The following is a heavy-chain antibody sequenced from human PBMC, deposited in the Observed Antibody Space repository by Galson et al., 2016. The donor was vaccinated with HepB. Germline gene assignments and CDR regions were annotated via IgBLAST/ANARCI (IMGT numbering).Heavy chain of an antibody. Sequence: SVKVSCKASGGTSTYYTFDWVRQAPGQGLEWMGSIISIFGITNYAQKFQGRATITADKSTNTAYMELTSLTSDDTAVYYCATERLSGYYYFEDWGQGTLVTVSS. CDR3: ATERLSGYYYFED. V-gene: IGHV1-69*04. CDR2: IISIFGIT. D-gene: IGHD3-22*01. CDR1: GGTSTYYT. J-gene: IGHJ4*02.